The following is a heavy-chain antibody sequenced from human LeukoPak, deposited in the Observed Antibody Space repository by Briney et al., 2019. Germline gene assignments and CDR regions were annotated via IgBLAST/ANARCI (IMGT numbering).Heavy chain of an antibody. CDR1: GFTFSSYE. Sequence: GGSLRLSCAASGFTFSSYEMNWVRQAPGKGLEWVSYISSSGSTIYYADSVKGRFTISRDNAKSSLHLQMNSLRAEDTAVYYCASQGRDGYNSVAYYYYMDVWGKGTTVTISS. D-gene: IGHD5-24*01. CDR2: ISSSGSTI. V-gene: IGHV3-48*03. CDR3: ASQGRDGYNSVAYYYYMDV. J-gene: IGHJ6*03.